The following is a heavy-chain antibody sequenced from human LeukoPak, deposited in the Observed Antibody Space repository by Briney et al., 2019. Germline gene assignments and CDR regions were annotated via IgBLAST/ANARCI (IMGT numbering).Heavy chain of an antibody. CDR3: VRDRVGPDY. D-gene: IGHD1-26*01. V-gene: IGHV3-74*03. CDR2: ITDDATT. CDR1: GFTFSSAW. Sequence: SGGSLRLSCAASGFTFSSAWMHWVRQAPGTGLVWVSRITDDATTTYADAVRGRFTISRDNAKNILYLQMNSLRAEDTAVYYCVRDRVGPDYWGQGTLVIVSS. J-gene: IGHJ4*02.